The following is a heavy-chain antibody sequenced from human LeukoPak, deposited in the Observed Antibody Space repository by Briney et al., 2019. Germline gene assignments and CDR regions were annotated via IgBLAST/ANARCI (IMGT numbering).Heavy chain of an antibody. CDR1: GYTFTGYY. CDR2: INPNSGGT. V-gene: IGHV1-2*06. J-gene: IGHJ4*02. Sequence: GASVKVSCKASGYTFTGYYMHWVRQAPGQGLEWMGRINPNSGGTNYAQKFQGRATMTRDTSISTAYMELSRLRSDDTAVYYCARQFSRYYYDSSGDYWGQGTLVTVSS. CDR3: ARQFSRYYYDSSGDY. D-gene: IGHD3-22*01.